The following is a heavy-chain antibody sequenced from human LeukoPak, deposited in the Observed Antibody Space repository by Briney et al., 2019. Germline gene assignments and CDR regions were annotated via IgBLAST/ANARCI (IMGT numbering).Heavy chain of an antibody. D-gene: IGHD3-3*01. CDR2: ISAYNGNT. Sequence: ASVKVSCKASGYTFTSYGISWVRQAPGQGLEWMGWISAYNGNTNYAQKLQGRVTMTTDTSTSTAYMELRSLRSDDTAVYYCARDHYDFWSGYPVSLDPWGQGTLVTVSS. CDR3: ARDHYDFWSGYPVSLDP. CDR1: GYTFTSYG. V-gene: IGHV1-18*01. J-gene: IGHJ5*02.